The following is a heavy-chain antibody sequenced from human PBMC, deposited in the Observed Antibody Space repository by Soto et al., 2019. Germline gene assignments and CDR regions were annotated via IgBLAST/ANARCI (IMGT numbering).Heavy chain of an antibody. D-gene: IGHD6-19*01. CDR1: GFVFSHYA. J-gene: IGHJ4*02. V-gene: IGHV3-23*01. Sequence: GXSLRLSCAASGFVFSHYAITWVGQAPGKGLEWVSTVSENGDYTSYADSVKGRFTISRDNSKNTVFVQMNSLRAEDTAVYYCARRTAVRNFDYWGQGTLVTVSS. CDR2: VSENGDYT. CDR3: ARRTAVRNFDY.